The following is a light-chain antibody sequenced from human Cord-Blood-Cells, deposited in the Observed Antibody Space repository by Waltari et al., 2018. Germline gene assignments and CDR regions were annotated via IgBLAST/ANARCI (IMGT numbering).Light chain of an antibody. CDR2: AAS. J-gene: IGKJ3*01. CDR1: QSISSY. CDR3: QQSYSTPFT. Sequence: DIQMPQSPSSLSASVGDSVTINCRASQSISSYLNWYQQKPGKAPKLLIYAASSLQSGVPSRFSGSGSGTDFTLTISSLQPEDFATYYCQQSYSTPFTFGPGTKVDIK. V-gene: IGKV1-39*01.